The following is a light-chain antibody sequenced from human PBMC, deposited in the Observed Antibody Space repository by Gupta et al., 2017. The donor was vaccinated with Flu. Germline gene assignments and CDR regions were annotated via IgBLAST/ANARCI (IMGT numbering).Light chain of an antibody. Sequence: SLGERAAINCRSSQSRLSSTRNAYDLAWYQQKPGQPPKLLIYWASTRGSGVPDRFSGSGSETDFTLSINSLQAEDVAVYYCQQVDGSPRTFGQGTKVEIK. CDR2: WAS. J-gene: IGKJ1*01. CDR1: QSRLSSTRNAYD. CDR3: QQVDGSPRT. V-gene: IGKV4-1*01.